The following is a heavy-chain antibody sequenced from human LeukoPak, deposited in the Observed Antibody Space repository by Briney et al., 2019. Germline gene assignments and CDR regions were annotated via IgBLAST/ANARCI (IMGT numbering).Heavy chain of an antibody. Sequence: GGSLRLSCAASGFTFSGYSMNWVRQAPGKGLEWVSSISSSSSYIYYADSVKGRFTISIDNAKNSLYLQMNSLRAEDTAVYYCARDGTLGASGAFDIWGQGTMVTVSS. CDR3: ARDGTLGASGAFDI. CDR2: ISSSSSYI. V-gene: IGHV3-21*01. CDR1: GFTFSGYS. J-gene: IGHJ3*02. D-gene: IGHD3-10*01.